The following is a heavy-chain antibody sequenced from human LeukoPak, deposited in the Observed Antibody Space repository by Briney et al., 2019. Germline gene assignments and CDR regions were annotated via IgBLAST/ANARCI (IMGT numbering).Heavy chain of an antibody. J-gene: IGHJ4*02. Sequence: PSETLSLTCAVYGGSFSGYYWSWIRQPPGKGLEWIGEINHSGSTSYNPSLKSRVTISVDTSKNQFSLKLSSVTAADTAVYYCASRVNTAMVTTPFDYWGQGTLVTVSS. CDR3: ASRVNTAMVTTPFDY. D-gene: IGHD5-18*01. CDR2: INHSGST. V-gene: IGHV4-34*01. CDR1: GGSFSGYY.